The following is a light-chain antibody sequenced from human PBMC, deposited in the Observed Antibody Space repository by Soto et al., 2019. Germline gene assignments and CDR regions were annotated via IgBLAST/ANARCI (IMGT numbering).Light chain of an antibody. V-gene: IGKV1-39*01. CDR2: AAS. J-gene: IGKJ2*01. CDR1: HNINTY. Sequence: DVLMTQSPSSVSASVGDKVTITCRAGHNINTYLNWYQQKPGKAPKVLIYAASSLQSGIPSRFSGSGSGTDFTLTISSLQPEYSATYFCQQTYYTYTFGQGTKLEI. CDR3: QQTYYTYT.